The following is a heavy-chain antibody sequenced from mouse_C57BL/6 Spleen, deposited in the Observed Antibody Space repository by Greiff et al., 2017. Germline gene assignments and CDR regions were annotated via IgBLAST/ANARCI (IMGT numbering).Heavy chain of an antibody. CDR2: ISSGGDYI. J-gene: IGHJ3*01. V-gene: IGHV5-9-1*02. D-gene: IGHD2-5*01. CDR1: GFTFSSYA. Sequence: EVQVVESGEGLVKPGGSLKLSCAASGFTFSSYAMSWVRQTPEKRLEWVAYISSGGDYIYYADTVKGRFTISRDNARNTLYLQMSSLKSEDTAMYYCTRAYYSNSFAYWGQGTLVTVSA. CDR3: TRAYYSNSFAY.